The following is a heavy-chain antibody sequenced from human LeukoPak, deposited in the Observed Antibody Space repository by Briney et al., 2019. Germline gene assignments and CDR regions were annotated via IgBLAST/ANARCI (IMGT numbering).Heavy chain of an antibody. Sequence: SCKASGGTFSTFAMHWVRQAPGKGLEWVSVISYDGSNTYYADSVKGRFTFSRDNSKNTLYLQMNSLRAEDTAVYYCARARMTTVTTGLDYWGQGTLVTVSS. CDR3: ARARMTTVTTGLDY. J-gene: IGHJ4*02. D-gene: IGHD4-17*01. CDR2: ISYDGSNT. V-gene: IGHV3-30*04. CDR1: GGTFSTFA.